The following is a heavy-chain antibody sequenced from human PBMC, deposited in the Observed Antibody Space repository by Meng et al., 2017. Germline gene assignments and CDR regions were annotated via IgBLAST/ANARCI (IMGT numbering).Heavy chain of an antibody. CDR3: ARGRKDYDILTGYYTKFDY. Sequence: GESLKISCAASGFTFSSYAMHWVRQAPGKGLEWVAVISYDGSNKYYADSVKGRFTISRDNSKNTLYLQMNSLRAEDTAVYYCARGRKDYDILTGYYTKFDYWGQGTLVTVSS. D-gene: IGHD3-9*01. CDR2: ISYDGSNK. V-gene: IGHV3-30*01. CDR1: GFTFSSYA. J-gene: IGHJ4*02.